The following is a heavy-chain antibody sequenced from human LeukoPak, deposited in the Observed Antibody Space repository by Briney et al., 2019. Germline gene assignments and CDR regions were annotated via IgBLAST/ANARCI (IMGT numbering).Heavy chain of an antibody. CDR1: GFTFSDYY. V-gene: IGHV3-11*01. J-gene: IGHJ6*02. CDR3: ARDTNNGLDV. D-gene: IGHD1-14*01. Sequence: GGSLRLSCAASGFTFSDYYLNWTRQAPGKGLEWVSHISSSGRLMQYADSVKGRFTITRDNAQNFMSLQMNSLKPEDTAVYYCARDTNNGLDVWGRGTTVTVSS. CDR2: ISSSGRLM.